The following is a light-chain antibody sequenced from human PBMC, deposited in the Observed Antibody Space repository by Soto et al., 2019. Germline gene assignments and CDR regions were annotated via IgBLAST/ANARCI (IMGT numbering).Light chain of an antibody. CDR1: KSVSNN. CDR3: QQYNNCPPLT. J-gene: IGKJ4*01. CDR2: GAS. V-gene: IGKV3-15*01. Sequence: EIVMTQSPATLSVSPGERAILSCRASKSVSNNLAWYQQKPGQAPRLLIYGASTRATGIPARFSGSRSGTEFTLSISSLQSEDVALDYCQQYNNCPPLTFGGGTKVEIK.